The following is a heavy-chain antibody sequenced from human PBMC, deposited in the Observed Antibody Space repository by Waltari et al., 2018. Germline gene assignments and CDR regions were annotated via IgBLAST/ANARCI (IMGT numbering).Heavy chain of an antibody. Sequence: QVQLVQSGTEVKNPGSSVTVSCKASGGTFSRYAIIWVRQAPGQGLEWMGGIITIFGTANYAQKVQGRGTMTAEKSTSTAYMELSSLRSEDTAVYYCARAPYYARAEYFQHWGQGTLVTVSS. D-gene: IGHD3-22*01. CDR2: IITIFGTA. CDR1: GGTFSRYA. J-gene: IGHJ1*01. CDR3: ARAPYYARAEYFQH. V-gene: IGHV1-69*14.